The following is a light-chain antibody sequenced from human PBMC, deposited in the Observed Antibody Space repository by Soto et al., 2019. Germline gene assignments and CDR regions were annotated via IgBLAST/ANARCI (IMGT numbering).Light chain of an antibody. V-gene: IGKV3-11*01. CDR2: DTS. CDR3: LQRRNWPLT. J-gene: IGKJ4*01. Sequence: EIVLTQSPATLSLSPGERATLSCRASQSVSSYLAWYQQKPGQAPSLLIYDTSNRATGIPARFSGSGSGTDFTLTISSLEPEDFAVYYCLQRRNWPLTFGGGTKVEIK. CDR1: QSVSSY.